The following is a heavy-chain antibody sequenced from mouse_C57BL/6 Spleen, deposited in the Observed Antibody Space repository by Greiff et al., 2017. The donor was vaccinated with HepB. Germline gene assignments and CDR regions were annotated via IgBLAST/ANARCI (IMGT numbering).Heavy chain of an antibody. CDR1: GYTFTDYY. D-gene: IGHD1-1*01. V-gene: IGHV1-26*01. Sequence: EVQLQQSGPELVKPGASVKISCKASGYTFTDYYMNWVKQSHGKSLEWIGDINPNNGGTSYNQKFKGKATLTVDKSSSTAYMELRSLTSEDSAVYYCARKAYYYGSSHFDYWGQGTTLTVSS. J-gene: IGHJ2*01. CDR3: ARKAYYYGSSHFDY. CDR2: INPNNGGT.